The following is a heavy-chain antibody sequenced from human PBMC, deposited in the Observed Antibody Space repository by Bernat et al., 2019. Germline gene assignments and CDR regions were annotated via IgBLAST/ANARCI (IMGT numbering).Heavy chain of an antibody. CDR2: IKSKTNGETT. Sequence: EVQLVESGGGMVKPGGSLRLSCVASGFTFSNAWMTWVRQAPGKGLEWVGRIKSKTNGETTDYAAPVKGRSSISRDDSKNTVFLQLNSLKAEDTAVCYCATHRTDTDIDFWGKGALVTVSS. V-gene: IGHV3-15*01. CDR1: GFTFSNAW. CDR3: ATHRTDTDIDF. J-gene: IGHJ4*02. D-gene: IGHD1/OR15-1a*01.